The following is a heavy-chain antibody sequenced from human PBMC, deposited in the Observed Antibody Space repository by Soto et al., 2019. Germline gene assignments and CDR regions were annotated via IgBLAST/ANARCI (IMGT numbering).Heavy chain of an antibody. CDR3: ARDGAFSGDSSSWYVLDY. Sequence: XSVKVSCKASGYTFTGYYMHWVRQAPGQGLEWMGWINPNSGGTNYAQKFQGRVTMTRDTSISTAYMELSRLRYDDTAVYYCARDGAFSGDSSSWYVLDYWGQGSLVTVSS. CDR1: GYTFTGYY. D-gene: IGHD6-13*01. J-gene: IGHJ4*02. CDR2: INPNSGGT. V-gene: IGHV1-2*02.